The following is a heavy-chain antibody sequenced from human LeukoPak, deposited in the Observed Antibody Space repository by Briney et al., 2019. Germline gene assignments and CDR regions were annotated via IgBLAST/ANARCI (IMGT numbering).Heavy chain of an antibody. D-gene: IGHD1-26*01. CDR1: CYTFTSYW. CDR2: IYPGDSDT. J-gene: IGHJ4*02. CDR3: ARGGLVGSTKNYFDY. V-gene: IGHV5-51*01. Sequence: GGSLQTSFNGSCYTFTSYWIGWVRPMPGKGLEWMGIIYPGDSDTRYSPSFQGQVTISADKSISTAFLQWSSLKASDTAMYFCARGGLVGSTKNYFDYWGQGTLVTVSS.